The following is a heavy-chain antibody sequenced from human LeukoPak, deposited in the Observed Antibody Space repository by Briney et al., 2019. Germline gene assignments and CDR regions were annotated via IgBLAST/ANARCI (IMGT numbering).Heavy chain of an antibody. CDR3: ARDVGSWSGYRLDY. CDR2: ISSSSSTI. CDR1: GFTFSSYS. V-gene: IGHV3-48*01. D-gene: IGHD3-3*01. J-gene: IGHJ4*02. Sequence: GGSLRLSCAASGFTFSSYSMNWVRQAPGKGLEWVSYISSSSSTIYYADSVKGRFTISRDNAKNSLYLQMNSLRAEDTAVYYCARDVGSWSGYRLDYWGQGTLATVSS.